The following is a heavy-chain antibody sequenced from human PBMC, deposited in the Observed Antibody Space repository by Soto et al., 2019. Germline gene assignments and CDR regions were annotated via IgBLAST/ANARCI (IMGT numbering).Heavy chain of an antibody. D-gene: IGHD3-3*01. CDR1: GGSFSGYD. CDR2: IYSSGST. V-gene: IGHV4-34*01. J-gene: IGHJ5*02. Sequence: PSETLSLTCAVYGGSFSGYDWSWIRQPPGKGLEWIGRIYSSGSTNYNPSLKSRVTISLDTSMSHFSLRLRSVSAADTAVYYCARGQRFSDWFDPWGQGTLVTVSS. CDR3: ARGQRFSDWFDP.